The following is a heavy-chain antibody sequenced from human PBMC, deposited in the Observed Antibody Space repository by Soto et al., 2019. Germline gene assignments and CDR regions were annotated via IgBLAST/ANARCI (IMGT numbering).Heavy chain of an antibody. D-gene: IGHD6-13*01. J-gene: IGHJ2*01. Sequence: QVQLQESGPGLVKPSQTLSLTCTVSGGSISSGGYYWSWIRQHPGKGLEWIGYIYYSGSTYYNPSLKSRVTISVDTSKNQFSLKLSSVTAADTAVYYCARGRYSSSWNNGYFDLWGRGTLVTVSS. V-gene: IGHV4-31*03. CDR3: ARGRYSSSWNNGYFDL. CDR1: GGSISSGGYY. CDR2: IYYSGST.